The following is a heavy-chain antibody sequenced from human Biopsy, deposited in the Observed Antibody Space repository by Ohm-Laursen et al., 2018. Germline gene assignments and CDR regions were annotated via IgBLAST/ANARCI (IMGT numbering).Heavy chain of an antibody. D-gene: IGHD5-24*01. Sequence: SSVKVSCKASGGPFNNHAFSWVRQAPGQGLEWLGRIVPILGTVNYAQRFQGRVALTADKSTGTAYMELNRLISDDTAVYYCATDADGYYTELDFWGQGTLITVSS. CDR2: IVPILGTV. J-gene: IGHJ4*02. V-gene: IGHV1-69*04. CDR3: ATDADGYYTELDF. CDR1: GGPFNNHA.